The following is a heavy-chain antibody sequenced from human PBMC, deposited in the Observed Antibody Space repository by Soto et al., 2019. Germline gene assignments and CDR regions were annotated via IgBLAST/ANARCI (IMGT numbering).Heavy chain of an antibody. CDR2: IIPIFGTA. J-gene: IGHJ6*02. CDR3: ASRPPQGYYYYYGMDV. D-gene: IGHD2-15*01. Sequence: SVKVSCKASGGTFSSYAISGVRQAPGRGLEWMGGIIPIFGTANYAQKFQGRVTITADESTSTAYMELSSLRSEDTAVYYCASRPPQGYYYYYGMDVWGQGITVTVSS. CDR1: GGTFSSYA. V-gene: IGHV1-69*13.